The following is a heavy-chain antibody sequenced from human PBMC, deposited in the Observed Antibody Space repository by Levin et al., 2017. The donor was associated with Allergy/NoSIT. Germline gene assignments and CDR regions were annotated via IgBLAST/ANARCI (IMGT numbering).Heavy chain of an antibody. CDR2: IIPIFGTA. J-gene: IGHJ4*02. D-gene: IGHD6-19*01. CDR1: GGTFSSYA. CDR3: ARDASIAVAGTVFDY. V-gene: IGHV1-69*01. Sequence: KISCKASGGTFSSYAISWVRQAPGQGLEWMGGIIPIFGTANHAQKFQGRVTITADESTSTAYMELSSLRSEDTAVYYCARDASIAVAGTVFDYWGQGTLVTVSS.